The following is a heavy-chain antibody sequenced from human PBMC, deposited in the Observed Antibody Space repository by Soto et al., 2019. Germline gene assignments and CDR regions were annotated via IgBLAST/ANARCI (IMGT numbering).Heavy chain of an antibody. J-gene: IGHJ4*02. D-gene: IGHD2-2*01. Sequence: GGSLRLSCAASGFTFSSYSMNWVRQAPGKGLEWVSSIFISSSYIYYAGSVKGRFTISRDNAKNSLYLQMNSLRAEDTAVYYCENLMGVVPDPNYFDYWGQGTLVTVSS. V-gene: IGHV3-21*04. CDR2: IFISSSYI. CDR1: GFTFSSYS. CDR3: ENLMGVVPDPNYFDY.